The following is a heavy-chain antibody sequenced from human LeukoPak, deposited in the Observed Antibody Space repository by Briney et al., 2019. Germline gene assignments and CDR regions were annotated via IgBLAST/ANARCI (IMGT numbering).Heavy chain of an antibody. CDR3: SRYRTGADYCDS. Sequence: GGSLRLSCAASGFNFRSYALHWVRQAPGKGLEYVSAISNNGGSTYYANSVKGRFTISRDNSKNTLYLQMGSLRAADMAVYYCSRYRTGADYCDSWGQGALVTVSS. V-gene: IGHV3-64*01. CDR2: ISNNGGST. J-gene: IGHJ5*02. D-gene: IGHD3-16*01. CDR1: GFNFRSYA.